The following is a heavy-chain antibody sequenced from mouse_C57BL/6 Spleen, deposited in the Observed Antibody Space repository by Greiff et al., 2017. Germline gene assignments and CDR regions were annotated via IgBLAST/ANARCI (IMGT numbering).Heavy chain of an antibody. D-gene: IGHD2-1*01. CDR1: GYTFTEYT. CDR3: ARHEEIYYGNLYAMDY. V-gene: IGHV1-62-2*01. Sequence: VKLQESGAELVKPGASVKLSCKASGYTFTEYTIHWVKQRSGQGLEWIGWFYPGSGSIKYNEKFKDKATLTADKSSSTVYMELSRLTSEDSAVYFCARHEEIYYGNLYAMDYWGQGTSVTVSS. CDR2: FYPGSGSI. J-gene: IGHJ4*01.